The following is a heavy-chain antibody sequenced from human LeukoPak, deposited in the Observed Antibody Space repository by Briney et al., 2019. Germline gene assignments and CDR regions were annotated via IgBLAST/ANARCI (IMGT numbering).Heavy chain of an antibody. CDR1: GFIFGNHA. Sequence: GGSLRLSCAASGFIFGNHAMSWVRQAPGKGLEWVSTISGSGGSTYYADSVKGRFTISRDNSKDTLYLQVNSLRAEDTAIYYRAKEGGYCSSSSCSDYFDYWGQGSLVTVSP. J-gene: IGHJ4*02. CDR2: ISGSGGST. D-gene: IGHD2-2*01. CDR3: AKEGGYCSSSSCSDYFDY. V-gene: IGHV3-23*01.